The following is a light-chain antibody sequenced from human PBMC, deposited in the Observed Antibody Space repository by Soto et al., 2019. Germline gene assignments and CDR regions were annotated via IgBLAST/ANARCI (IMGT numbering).Light chain of an antibody. CDR2: DVS. CDR1: QSISSW. Sequence: IQNPQSPSTLAASIADRVPITCRASQSISSWLAWYQQKPGKAPKLLIYDVSSLESGVPSRFSGSGSGTEFTLTISSLQPDDFATYYCQQYNTYWTFGQGPKVDI. CDR3: QQYNTYWT. V-gene: IGKV1-5*01. J-gene: IGKJ1*01.